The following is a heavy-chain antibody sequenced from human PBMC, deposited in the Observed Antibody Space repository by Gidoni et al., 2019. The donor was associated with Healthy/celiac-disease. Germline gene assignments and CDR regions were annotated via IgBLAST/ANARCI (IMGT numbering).Heavy chain of an antibody. Sequence: QVQLVQSGAEVKKPGASVKVSCKVSGYTLTEVSMHWVRQAPGKGLEWMGGFDPEEGETTYAQKSQGKVPMTEDTSQDTANMELRSLGSEDTAVYYCATDESLSGGRGWGQGTLVTVSS. CDR2: FDPEEGET. J-gene: IGHJ4*02. CDR3: ATDESLSGGRG. V-gene: IGHV1-24*01. CDR1: GYTLTEVS. D-gene: IGHD2-15*01.